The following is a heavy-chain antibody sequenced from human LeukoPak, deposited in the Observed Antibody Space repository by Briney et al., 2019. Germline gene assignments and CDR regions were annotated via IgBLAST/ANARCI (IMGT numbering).Heavy chain of an antibody. CDR2: IWYDGSNK. V-gene: IGHV3-33*01. CDR1: GFTFSSYG. CDR3: ARGAYGSGTYHDFDI. J-gene: IGHJ3*02. Sequence: GRSLRLSCAASGFTFSSYGMHWVRQAPGKGLEWVAVIWYDGSNKYYVDSVKGRFTISRDNSKNTLCLQMNSLRAEDTAVYYCARGAYGSGTYHDFDIWGQGTMVTVSS. D-gene: IGHD3-10*01.